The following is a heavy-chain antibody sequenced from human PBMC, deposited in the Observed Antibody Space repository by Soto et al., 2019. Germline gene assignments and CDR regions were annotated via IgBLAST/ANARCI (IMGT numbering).Heavy chain of an antibody. J-gene: IGHJ6*02. CDR1: GYSFTSYW. V-gene: IGHV5-10-1*01. D-gene: IGHD6-13*01. Sequence: PGESLKISCKGSGYSFTSYWISWVRQMPGKGLEWMGRIDPSDSYTNYSPSFQGHVTISADKSISTAYLQWSSLKASDTAMYYCARLGSSWIPPGYYYGMDVWGQGTTVTVSS. CDR2: IDPSDSYT. CDR3: ARLGSSWIPPGYYYGMDV.